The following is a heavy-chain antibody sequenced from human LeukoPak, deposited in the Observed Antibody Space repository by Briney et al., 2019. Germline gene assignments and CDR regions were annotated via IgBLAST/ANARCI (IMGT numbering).Heavy chain of an antibody. CDR2: IYYSGST. Sequence: PSETLSLICTVSGGSMSSSGQXXGWXXQSXVXXXEWIGSIYYSGSTYYNPSLKSRVTISVDTSXNQFSLELTSVTAADTAIYYCARNMTAISRLDVFDIWGPGTMVTVS. D-gene: IGHD2-21*02. CDR3: ARNMTAISRLDVFDI. J-gene: IGHJ3*02. V-gene: IGHV4-39*01. CDR1: GGSMSSSGQX.